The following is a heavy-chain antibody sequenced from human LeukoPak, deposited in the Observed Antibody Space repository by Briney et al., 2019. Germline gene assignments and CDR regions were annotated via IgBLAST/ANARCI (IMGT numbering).Heavy chain of an antibody. CDR3: ARVYADYVGYYYYYMDV. CDR1: GGSISSYY. CDR2: IYYRGST. D-gene: IGHD4-17*01. Sequence: KTSETLSLTRTVSGGSISSYYWSWIRQPPGKGLEWIGYIYYRGSTNYNPSLKSRVTISVDTSKNQFSLKLSSVTAADTAVYYCARVYADYVGYYYYYMDVWGKGTTVTVSS. V-gene: IGHV4-59*01. J-gene: IGHJ6*03.